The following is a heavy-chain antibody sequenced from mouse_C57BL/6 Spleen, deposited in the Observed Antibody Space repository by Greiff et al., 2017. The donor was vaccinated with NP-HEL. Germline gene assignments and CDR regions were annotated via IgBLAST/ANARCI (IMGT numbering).Heavy chain of an antibody. CDR2: INPSTGGT. CDR3: ARWLGQVDY. CDR1: GYSFTGYY. Sequence: VQLKESGPELVKPGASVKISCKASGYSFTGYYMNWVKQSPEKSLEWIGEINPSTGGTTYNQKFKAKATLTVDKSSSTAYMQLKSLTSEDSAVYYCARWLGQVDYWGQGTTLTVSS. D-gene: IGHD3-3*01. V-gene: IGHV1-42*01. J-gene: IGHJ2*01.